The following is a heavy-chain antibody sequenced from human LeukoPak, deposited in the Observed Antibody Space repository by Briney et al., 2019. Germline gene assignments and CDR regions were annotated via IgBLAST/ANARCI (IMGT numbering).Heavy chain of an antibody. CDR3: VRESIRGTRDFDY. V-gene: IGHV3-21*06. D-gene: IGHD2-21*01. CDR1: GFTFSSYS. CDR2: ISSGSRTI. Sequence: GGSLRLSCAASGFTFSSYSMNWVRQAPGKGLEWVSSISSGSRTIFYAESVKGRFTISRDNAKNLLYLEMNSLRAEDTAVYYCVRESIRGTRDFDYWGQGTLVTVSS. J-gene: IGHJ4*02.